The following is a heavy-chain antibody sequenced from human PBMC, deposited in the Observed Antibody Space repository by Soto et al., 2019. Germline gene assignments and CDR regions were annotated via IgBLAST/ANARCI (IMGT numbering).Heavy chain of an antibody. Sequence: PSETLSLTCTVSGGSISSSSYYWGWIRQPPGKGLEWIGSIYYSRSTYYNPSLKSRVTISVDTSKNQFSLKLSSVTAADTAVYYCARVILDYYYGMDVWGQGTTVTVS. J-gene: IGHJ6*02. CDR3: ARVILDYYYGMDV. V-gene: IGHV4-39*01. CDR1: GGSISSSSYY. CDR2: IYYSRST. D-gene: IGHD2-8*02.